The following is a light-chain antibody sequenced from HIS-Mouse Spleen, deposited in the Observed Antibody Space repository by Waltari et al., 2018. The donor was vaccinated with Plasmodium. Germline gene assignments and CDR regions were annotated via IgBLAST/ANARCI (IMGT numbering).Light chain of an antibody. CDR1: QSVSSN. Sequence: EIVMTQSPATLSVSPGERATLSCRASQSVSSNLAWYQQKPGQAPRFLIYGASTRANGSPARFSGSGSGTEFTLIISSMQSEDFAVYFCQQYNNWPPAFGQGTKVEIK. J-gene: IGKJ1*01. CDR2: GAS. V-gene: IGKV3-15*01. CDR3: QQYNNWPPA.